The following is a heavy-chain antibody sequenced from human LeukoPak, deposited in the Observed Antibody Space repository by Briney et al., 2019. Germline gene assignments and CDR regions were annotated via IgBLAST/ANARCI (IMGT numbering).Heavy chain of an antibody. V-gene: IGHV4-59*08. CDR1: GGSISSYY. CDR2: IYYSGST. J-gene: IGHJ6*02. D-gene: IGHD3-3*01. Sequence: PSETLSLTCTVSGGSISSYYWSWIRQPPGKGLEWIGYIYYSGSTNYNPSLKSRVTISVDTSKNQFSLKLSSVTAADTAVYYCARSAGEYDFWSGYYWGPLNYYYYGMDVWGQGTTVTVSS. CDR3: ARSAGEYDFWSGYYWGPLNYYYYGMDV.